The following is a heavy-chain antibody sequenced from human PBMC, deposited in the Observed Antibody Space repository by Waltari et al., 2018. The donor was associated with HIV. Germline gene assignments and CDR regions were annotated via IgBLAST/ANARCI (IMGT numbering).Heavy chain of an antibody. CDR3: VRDDPGYGPIDY. V-gene: IGHV3-21*04. D-gene: IGHD3-16*01. J-gene: IGHJ4*02. Sequence: LVESGGGVVKTGGSIRLTCEASGFDLRHYSINWVRQSPMRGLEWVASIRRGNNEKHYLDSVRGRFAISRDISESSVYLQMESLKEDDTATYFCVRDDPGYGPIDYWGQGTLVTV. CDR2: IRRGNNEK. CDR1: GFDLRHYS.